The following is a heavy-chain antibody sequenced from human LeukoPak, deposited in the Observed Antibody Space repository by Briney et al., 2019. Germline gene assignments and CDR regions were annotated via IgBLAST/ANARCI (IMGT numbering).Heavy chain of an antibody. CDR1: GYTFTGYY. D-gene: IGHD6-13*01. J-gene: IGHJ6*02. V-gene: IGHV1-2*02. Sequence: ASVKVSCMASGYTFTGYYMHWVRQAPGQGLEWMGWINPNSGGTNYAQKFQGRVTMTRDTSISTAYMELSRLRSDDTAVYYCARDSSSWGNYGMDVWGQGTTVTVSS. CDR3: ARDSSSWGNYGMDV. CDR2: INPNSGGT.